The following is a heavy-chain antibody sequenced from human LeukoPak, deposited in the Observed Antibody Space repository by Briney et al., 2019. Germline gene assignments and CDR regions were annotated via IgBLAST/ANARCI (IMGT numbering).Heavy chain of an antibody. CDR3: AREDDYVWGSYPYYFDY. V-gene: IGHV7-4-1*02. D-gene: IGHD3-16*02. CDR2: INTNTGNP. CDR1: GYTFTSYA. Sequence: ASVKVSCKASGYTFTSYAMNWVRQAPGQGLEWMGWINTNTGNPTYAQGFTGRFVFSLDTSVSTAYLQISSLKAEDTAVYYCAREDDYVWGSYPYYFDYWGQGTLVTVSS. J-gene: IGHJ4*02.